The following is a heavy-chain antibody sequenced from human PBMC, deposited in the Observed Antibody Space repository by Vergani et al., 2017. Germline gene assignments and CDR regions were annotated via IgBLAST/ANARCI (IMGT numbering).Heavy chain of an antibody. Sequence: EVQLVESGGGLVQPGRSLRLSCAASGFTFDDYAMHWVRQAPGKGLEWVSGISWNSGSIGYADSVKGRFTISRDNAKNSLYLQTNSLRAEDTALYYCAKDIGVEQQLGFDYWGQGTLVTVSS. CDR1: GFTFDDYA. V-gene: IGHV3-9*01. D-gene: IGHD6-13*01. J-gene: IGHJ4*02. CDR2: ISWNSGSI. CDR3: AKDIGVEQQLGFDY.